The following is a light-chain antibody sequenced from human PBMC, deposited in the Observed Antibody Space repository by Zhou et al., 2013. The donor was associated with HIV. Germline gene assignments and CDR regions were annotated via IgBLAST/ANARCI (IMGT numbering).Light chain of an antibody. J-gene: IGKJ1*01. V-gene: IGKV3-15*01. Sequence: ETVMTQSPVTLSVSPGERATLSCRASQSVSSNLAWYQHKPGQAPRLLIYGASTRATGIPARFSGSGSGTEFTLTISSMQSEDFAVYYCQQYNKWPPWTFGQGTKGGNQT. CDR1: QSVSSN. CDR2: GAS. CDR3: QQYNKWPPWT.